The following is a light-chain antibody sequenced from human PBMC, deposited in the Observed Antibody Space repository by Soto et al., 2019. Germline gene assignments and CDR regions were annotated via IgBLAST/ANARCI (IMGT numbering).Light chain of an antibody. CDR3: QQYYSTPWT. Sequence: EIVLTQSPGTLSLSPGERATLSCRASQSVGSSLSWYQQKPGQAPRLLFYGASNRATAIPDRFSGSGSGTDFTLTISSLQAEDVAVYYCQQYYSTPWTFGQGTKVDI. CDR1: QSVGSS. J-gene: IGKJ1*01. V-gene: IGKV3D-15*01. CDR2: GAS.